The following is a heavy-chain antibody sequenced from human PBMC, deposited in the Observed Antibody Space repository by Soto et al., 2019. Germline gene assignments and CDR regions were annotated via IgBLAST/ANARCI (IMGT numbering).Heavy chain of an antibody. Sequence: QVQLVESGGGVVQPGRSLRLSCAASGFTFSNYGMHWVRQAPGKGLEWVAVISYDGSNIYYADSVKGRFTISRDNSKNPLYLQMNSLRADDTAVYYCETDNIHPETFYSYYGRDVWRKGTTVTVSS. CDR2: ISYDGSNI. J-gene: IGHJ6*04. CDR1: GFTFSNYG. V-gene: IGHV3-30*03. CDR3: ETDNIHPETFYSYYGRDV. D-gene: IGHD5-18*01.